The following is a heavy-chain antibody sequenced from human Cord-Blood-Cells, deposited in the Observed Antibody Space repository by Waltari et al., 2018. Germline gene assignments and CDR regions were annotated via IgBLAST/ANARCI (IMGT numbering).Heavy chain of an antibody. J-gene: IGHJ3*02. CDR1: GFTFSSYG. D-gene: IGHD6-6*01. V-gene: IGHV3-30*02. Sequence: QVQLVESGGGVVQPGGSLRLSCAASGFTFSSYGMHWVRQAPGQGLEWLAFIRYDGSNKYYADSVKGRFTSARDNSKNTRYLQMNSLRAEDTAVYYGAKEQVGGIAARDDAFDIWGQGTMVTVSS. CDR2: IRYDGSNK. CDR3: AKEQVGGIAARDDAFDI.